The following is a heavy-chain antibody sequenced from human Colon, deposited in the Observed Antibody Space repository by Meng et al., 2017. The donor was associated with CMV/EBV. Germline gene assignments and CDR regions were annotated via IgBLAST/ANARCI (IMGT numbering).Heavy chain of an antibody. Sequence: GSLRLSCAASGFTFGSYAVSWVRQAPGRGLEWVSTISGNGDSTYYAESVKGRITIFRDNDKSSLYLQMESLGVEDTGVYYCARDLLGPYSTSFYYYYYGMDVWGQGTTVTVSS. CDR1: GFTFGSYA. CDR2: ISGNGDST. V-gene: IGHV3-23*01. CDR3: ARDLLGPYSTSFYYYYYGMDV. J-gene: IGHJ6*02. D-gene: IGHD6-6*01.